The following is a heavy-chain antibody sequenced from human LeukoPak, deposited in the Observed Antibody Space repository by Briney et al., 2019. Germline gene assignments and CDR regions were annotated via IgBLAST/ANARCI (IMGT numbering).Heavy chain of an antibody. Sequence: KLGESLKISCSGSGYSFTSYWIGWVRQMPGKGLEWMGIIYPGDSDTRYSPSFQGQVTISADKSIGTAYLQWSSLKASDTAMYYCARHHGPETSGWYFDYWGQGTLDTVSS. J-gene: IGHJ4*02. CDR2: IYPGDSDT. D-gene: IGHD6-19*01. CDR1: GYSFTSYW. CDR3: ARHHGPETSGWYFDY. V-gene: IGHV5-51*01.